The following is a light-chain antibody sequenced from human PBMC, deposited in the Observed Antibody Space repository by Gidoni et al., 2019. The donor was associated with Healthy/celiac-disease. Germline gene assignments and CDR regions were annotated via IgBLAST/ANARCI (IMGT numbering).Light chain of an antibody. J-gene: IGLJ3*02. CDR2: EDN. Sequence: MLTQPHSVSESPGKTVTISCTRSSGSIASNYVQWYQQRPGSAPTTVIYEDNQRPSGVPGRFSGFIDSSSNSASLTISGLKTEDEADYYCQSYDSSNPWVFGGGXKLTVL. V-gene: IGLV6-57*04. CDR3: QSYDSSNPWV. CDR1: SGSIASNY.